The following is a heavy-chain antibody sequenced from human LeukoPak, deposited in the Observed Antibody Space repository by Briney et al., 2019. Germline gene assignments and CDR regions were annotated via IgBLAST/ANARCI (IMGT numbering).Heavy chain of an antibody. CDR1: GFTFSNYA. CDR2: ITVSDGTT. Sequence: GTSLRLSCAASGFTFSNYAMGSVRHAPGEGLEWVSAITVSDGTTNYADSVKGRFTISRDNSKNTLYLQMTSLRVEDTAVYCAQWEDYDIETVYYVPDYWGQGTLVTVSS. D-gene: IGHD3-9*01. J-gene: IGHJ4*02. CDR3: AQWEDYDIETVYYVPDY. V-gene: IGHV3-23*01.